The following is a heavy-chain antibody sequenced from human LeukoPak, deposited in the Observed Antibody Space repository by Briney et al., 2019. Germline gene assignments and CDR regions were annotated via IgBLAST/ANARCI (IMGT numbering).Heavy chain of an antibody. V-gene: IGHV3-30*04. D-gene: IGHD1-26*01. Sequence: GGSLRLSCAASGFTFSSYAMHWVRQAPGKGLEWVAVISYDGSNKYYADSVKGRFTISRDNSKNTLYLQMNSLRAEDAAVYYCARDSSGSYYFLDYWGQGTLVTVSS. CDR2: ISYDGSNK. J-gene: IGHJ4*02. CDR1: GFTFSSYA. CDR3: ARDSSGSYYFLDY.